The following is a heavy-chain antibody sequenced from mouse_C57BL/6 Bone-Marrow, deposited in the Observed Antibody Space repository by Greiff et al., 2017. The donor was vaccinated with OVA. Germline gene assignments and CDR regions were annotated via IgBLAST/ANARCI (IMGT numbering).Heavy chain of an antibody. Sequence: QVQLQQSGPGLVQPSPSLSITCTVSGFSFTSYGVHWVRQSPGQGLEWLGVIWSGGSTDDNAAFISRLSISKDNSKSQVFFKMNSLQADDTSIYYCARTKGTGPYDFDYWGQGTTLTVAS. V-gene: IGHV2-2*01. J-gene: IGHJ2*01. CDR2: IWSGGST. CDR3: ARTKGTGPYDFDY. D-gene: IGHD1-1*01. CDR1: GFSFTSYG.